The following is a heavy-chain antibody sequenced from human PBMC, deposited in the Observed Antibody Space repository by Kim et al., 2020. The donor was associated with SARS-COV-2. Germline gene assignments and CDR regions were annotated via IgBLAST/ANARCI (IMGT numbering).Heavy chain of an antibody. Sequence: GGSLRLSCAASGFTFSSYAMSWVRQAPGKGLEWVSAISGSGGSTYYADSVKGRFTISRDNSKNTLYLQMNSLRAEDTAVYYCAKYVDLYSSGWYGYYGMDVWGQGTTVTVSS. CDR1: GFTFSSYA. J-gene: IGHJ6*02. V-gene: IGHV3-23*01. D-gene: IGHD6-19*01. CDR3: AKYVDLYSSGWYGYYGMDV. CDR2: ISGSGGST.